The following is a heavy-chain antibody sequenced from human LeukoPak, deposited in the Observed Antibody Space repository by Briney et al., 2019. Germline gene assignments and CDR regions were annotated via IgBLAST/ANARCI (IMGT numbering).Heavy chain of an antibody. J-gene: IGHJ4*02. CDR1: GFTFSSYA. D-gene: IGHD5-12*01. Sequence: PGGSLRLSCAASGFTFSSYAMSWVRQAPGKGLEWVSTISGSGGGTYDTDSVKGRFTISRDNSKNTLYLQLSSLRAEETAVYYCAKVVYSGYGPADYWGQGTLVTVSS. CDR2: ISGSGGGT. V-gene: IGHV3-23*01. CDR3: AKVVYSGYGPADY.